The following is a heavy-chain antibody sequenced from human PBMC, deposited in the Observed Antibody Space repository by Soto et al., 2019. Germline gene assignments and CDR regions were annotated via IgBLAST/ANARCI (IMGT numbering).Heavy chain of an antibody. V-gene: IGHV4-4*02. CDR2: ILHSGNT. Sequence: SVTMRLPCVLSGGTISVSDCRPMVRQSHEQGLEWTGEILHSGNTNYSPSLKRRVTISLDKPANQFSLKVNSVTAADTVIYYCANRPFVECASYYGLDCSSTLNTVTV. CDR1: GGTISVSDC. CDR3: ANRPFVECASYYGLDC. J-gene: IGHJ6*04. D-gene: IGHD3-3*02.